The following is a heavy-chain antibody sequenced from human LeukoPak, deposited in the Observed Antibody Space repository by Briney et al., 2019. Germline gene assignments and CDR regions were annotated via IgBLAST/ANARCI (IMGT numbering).Heavy chain of an antibody. V-gene: IGHV4-31*03. Sequence: SETLSLTCTVSGGSISRGGYYWSWIRQHPWKGLEWFGYIYYSGSTYYNPSLKSRLTISVDTSKNQFSLKLSSVTAADTAVYYCARDWKAEDYYGPGNHAFDIWGQGTIVTVSS. CDR3: ARDWKAEDYYGPGNHAFDI. J-gene: IGHJ3*02. CDR1: GGSISRGGYY. D-gene: IGHD3-10*01. CDR2: IYYSGST.